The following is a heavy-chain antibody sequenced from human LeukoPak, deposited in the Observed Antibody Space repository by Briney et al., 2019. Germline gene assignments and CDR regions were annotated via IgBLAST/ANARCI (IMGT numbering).Heavy chain of an antibody. D-gene: IGHD4-17*01. Sequence: PGGSLRLSCAASGFTFSNYNMNWVRQAPGKRLEWVSYISSSSSNIQYADSVKGRFTISRDNAKNSLYLKMNSLRDEDTAVYYCARSGDYGDYTGYWGQGTLVTVSS. J-gene: IGHJ4*02. CDR2: ISSSSSNI. CDR3: ARSGDYGDYTGY. V-gene: IGHV3-48*02. CDR1: GFTFSNYN.